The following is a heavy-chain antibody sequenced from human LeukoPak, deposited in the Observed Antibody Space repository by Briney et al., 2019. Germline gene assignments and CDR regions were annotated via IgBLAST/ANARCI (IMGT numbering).Heavy chain of an antibody. CDR1: GYSFTSYW. CDR2: IYPGDSDT. CDR3: ARRQSPGIAVAGSAFDI. D-gene: IGHD6-19*01. V-gene: IGHV5-51*07. Sequence: GESLKISCKGSGYSFTSYWIGWVHQMPGKGLEWMGIIYPGDSDTRYSPSFQGQVTISADKSISTAYLQWSSLKASDTAMYYCARRQSPGIAVAGSAFDIWGPGTMVTVSS. J-gene: IGHJ3*02.